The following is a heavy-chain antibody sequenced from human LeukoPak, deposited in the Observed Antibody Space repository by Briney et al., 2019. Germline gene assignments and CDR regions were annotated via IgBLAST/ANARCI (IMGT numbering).Heavy chain of an antibody. CDR2: IYYSGST. CDR3: ARGVEDYFDY. V-gene: IGHV4-31*03. Sequence: SQTLSLTCTVSGGSISSGGYSWSWIRQHPGKGLEWIGYIYYSGSTYYTPSLKSRVTISVDTSKNQFSPKLSSVTAADTAVYYCARGVEDYFDYWGQGTLVTVSS. J-gene: IGHJ4*02. CDR1: GGSISSGGYS.